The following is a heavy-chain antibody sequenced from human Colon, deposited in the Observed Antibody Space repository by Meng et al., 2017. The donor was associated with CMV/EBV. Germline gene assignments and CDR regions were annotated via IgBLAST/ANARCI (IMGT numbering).Heavy chain of an antibody. D-gene: IGHD3-9*01. CDR1: GYTFTSYG. V-gene: IGHV1-18*01. CDR3: ARTLGPELRYFDLLLPGGDY. Sequence: ASVKVSCKASGYTFTSYGISWVRQAPGQGLEWMGWISAYNGNTNYAQKLQGRVTMTTDTSTSTAYMELRCLRSDDTAVYYCARTLGPELRYFDLLLPGGDYWGQGTLVTVSS. J-gene: IGHJ4*02. CDR2: ISAYNGNT.